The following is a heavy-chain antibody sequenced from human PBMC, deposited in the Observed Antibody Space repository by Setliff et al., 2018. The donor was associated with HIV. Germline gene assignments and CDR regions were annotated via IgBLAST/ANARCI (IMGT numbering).Heavy chain of an antibody. D-gene: IGHD2-2*02. Sequence: KPSETLSLTCTVSGGSISSHYWSWIRQPPGKGLGWIGNIYYSGSTNYNPSLKSRVTISVDTSKNQFSLKLSSVTAADTAVYYCAREGLSIRVPDAAIPRRYSDYWGQGTLVTVSS. J-gene: IGHJ4*02. CDR1: GGSISSHY. CDR2: IYYSGST. V-gene: IGHV4-59*11. CDR3: AREGLSIRVPDAAIPRRYSDY.